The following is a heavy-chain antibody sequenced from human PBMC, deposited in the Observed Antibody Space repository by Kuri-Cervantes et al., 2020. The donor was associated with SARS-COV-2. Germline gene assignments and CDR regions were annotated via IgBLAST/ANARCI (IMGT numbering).Heavy chain of an antibody. J-gene: IGHJ4*02. Sequence: GESLKISCAASGFTFSSYAMSWVRQAPGKGLEWVSAISGSGGSTYYADSVKGRFTISSDTSKNTIYLQMNSLRAEDTAVCYCARDRKRTLFGDFDYWGQGLLVTVSS. CDR3: ARDRKRTLFGDFDY. V-gene: IGHV3-23*01. CDR2: ISGSGGST. CDR1: GFTFSSYA. D-gene: IGHD1-14*01.